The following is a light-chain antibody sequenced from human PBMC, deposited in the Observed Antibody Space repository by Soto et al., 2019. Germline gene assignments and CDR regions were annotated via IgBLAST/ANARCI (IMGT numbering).Light chain of an antibody. CDR3: QHRTT. Sequence: DIQLTQSPSSLSASVGDRITITCRASQSIGSYLNWYQQKPGKAPKFLIYGASSLQSGVPSRFSGSGSGTDFTLTISSLQPEDFASYYCQHRTTFGQGTKVDIK. CDR1: QSIGSY. V-gene: IGKV1-39*01. J-gene: IGKJ1*01. CDR2: GAS.